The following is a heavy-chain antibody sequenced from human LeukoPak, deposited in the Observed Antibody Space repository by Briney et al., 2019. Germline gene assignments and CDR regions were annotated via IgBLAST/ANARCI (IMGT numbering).Heavy chain of an antibody. Sequence: PGGSLRLSCAASGFTFSSYGMHWVRQAPGKGLEWVAVIWYDGSNKYYADSVKGRFTISRDNSKNTLYLQMNSLRAEDTAVYYCARDRGDCSGGSCYKDYGGQEPRVTVSS. J-gene: IGHJ4*02. V-gene: IGHV3-33*01. CDR2: IWYDGSNK. CDR1: GFTFSSYG. CDR3: ARDRGDCSGGSCYKDY. D-gene: IGHD2-15*01.